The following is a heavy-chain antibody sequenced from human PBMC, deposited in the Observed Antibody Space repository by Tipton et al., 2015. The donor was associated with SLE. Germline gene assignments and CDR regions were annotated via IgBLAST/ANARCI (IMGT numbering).Heavy chain of an antibody. J-gene: IGHJ4*02. V-gene: IGHV3-21*04. Sequence: SLRLSCAASGFTFSSYSMNWVRQAPGKGLEWVSSISSSSSYTNYADSVKGRFTISRDNSKNTLYLQMNSLRAEDTAVYYCAGTWELTGFDYWGQGTLVTVSS. CDR3: AGTWELTGFDY. CDR1: GFTFSSYS. CDR2: ISSSSSYT. D-gene: IGHD1-26*01.